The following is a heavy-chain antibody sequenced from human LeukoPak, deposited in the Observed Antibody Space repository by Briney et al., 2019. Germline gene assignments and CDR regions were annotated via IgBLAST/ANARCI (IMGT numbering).Heavy chain of an antibody. Sequence: SETLSLTCTVSGGSISSYYWSWIRQPPGKGLEWIGYIYYSGSTNYNPSLKSRVTISVDTSKNQFSLKLSSVTAADTAVYYCARASSGWLQTNFDYWGQGTLVTVSS. CDR3: ARASSGWLQTNFDY. CDR2: IYYSGST. CDR1: GGSISSYY. V-gene: IGHV4-59*01. J-gene: IGHJ4*02. D-gene: IGHD5-24*01.